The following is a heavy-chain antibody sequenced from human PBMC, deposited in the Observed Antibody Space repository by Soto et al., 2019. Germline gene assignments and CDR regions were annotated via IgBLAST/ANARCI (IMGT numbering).Heavy chain of an antibody. Sequence: QVQLVQSGAEVKKPGASVKVSCKASGYTFTSYAMHWVRQAPGQRLEWMGWINAGNGNTKYSQKFQGRVTITRDTSASTAYMELSSLRSEDTAVYYCARENPYDFWSGYYWYYFDYWGQGTLVTVSS. J-gene: IGHJ4*02. CDR1: GYTFTSYA. CDR3: ARENPYDFWSGYYWYYFDY. V-gene: IGHV1-3*01. D-gene: IGHD3-3*01. CDR2: INAGNGNT.